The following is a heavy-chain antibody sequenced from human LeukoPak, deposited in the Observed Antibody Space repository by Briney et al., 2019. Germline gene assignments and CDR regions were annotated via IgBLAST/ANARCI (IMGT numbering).Heavy chain of an antibody. CDR1: GYTFTSYG. J-gene: IGHJ6*04. CDR2: ISAYNGNT. D-gene: IGHD2-2*01. V-gene: IGHV1-18*01. CDR3: ARDGASWGSTLDV. Sequence: GASVKVSCKASGYTFTSYGISWVRQAPGQGLEWMGCISAYNGNTNYAENLQGRVTMTTDTTTSTAYMELRSLRSDDTAVYYCARDGASWGSTLDVWGKGTPVTVSS.